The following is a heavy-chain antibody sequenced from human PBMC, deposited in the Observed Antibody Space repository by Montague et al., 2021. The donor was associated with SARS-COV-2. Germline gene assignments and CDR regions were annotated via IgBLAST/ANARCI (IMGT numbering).Heavy chain of an antibody. V-gene: IGHV6-1*01. Sequence: CAISGDSVWSNTAAWNWNRQSSSGGLEWLVMTNYRPKWTSDYATSVEGRISIDPDTSKNQFFLHLRSVTPEDTGVYYCVRDTGSAQAGFDAWGQGTLVTVSS. J-gene: IGHJ4*02. CDR3: VRDTGSAQAGFDA. CDR2: TNYRPKWTS. D-gene: IGHD4-17*01. CDR1: GDSVWSNTAA.